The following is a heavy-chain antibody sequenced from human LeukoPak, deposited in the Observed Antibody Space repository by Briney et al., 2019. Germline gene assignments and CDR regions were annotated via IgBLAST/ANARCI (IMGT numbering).Heavy chain of an antibody. V-gene: IGHV4-59*01. CDR2: IYYSGRT. Sequence: PSETLSLTCTVSGGSISSYYWSWIRQPPGKGLEWIGYIYYSGRTANNPSLKSRVTISVDTSKNQFSLKLSSVPAADTAVYYCATSSGWYSHAFDIWGQGTMVTVSS. CDR1: GGSISSYY. CDR3: ATSSGWYSHAFDI. D-gene: IGHD6-19*01. J-gene: IGHJ3*02.